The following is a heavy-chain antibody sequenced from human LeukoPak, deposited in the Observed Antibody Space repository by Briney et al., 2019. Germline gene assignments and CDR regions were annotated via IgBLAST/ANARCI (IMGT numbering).Heavy chain of an antibody. D-gene: IGHD2-2*01. V-gene: IGHV1-69*13. CDR1: GGTFSSYA. CDR3: ARDFDEYCSSTSCPPGD. Sequence: SVKVSCKASGGTFSSYAISWVRQAPGQGLEWMGGIIPIFGTANYAQKFQGRVTITADESTSTAYMELSSLRSEDTAVYYCARDFDEYCSSTSCPPGDWGQGTLVTVSS. J-gene: IGHJ4*02. CDR2: IIPIFGTA.